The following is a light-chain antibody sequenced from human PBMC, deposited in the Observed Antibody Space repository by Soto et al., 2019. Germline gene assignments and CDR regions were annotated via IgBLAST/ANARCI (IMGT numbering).Light chain of an antibody. J-gene: IGLJ3*02. CDR3: CSYAGSNTFWV. V-gene: IGLV2-23*01. CDR2: EGI. Sequence: QSVLTQPASVSGSPGQSITISCTGTSSDIGTYNLVSWYQQHPGKAPKLIIYEGIKRPSGVSNRFSGSKSGNTASLTVSGLQAEDEADYFCCSYAGSNTFWVFGGGTQLTVL. CDR1: SSDIGTYNL.